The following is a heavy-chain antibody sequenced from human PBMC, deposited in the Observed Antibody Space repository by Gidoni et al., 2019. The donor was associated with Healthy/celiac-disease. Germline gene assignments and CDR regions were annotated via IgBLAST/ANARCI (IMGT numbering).Heavy chain of an antibody. CDR3: ARASDAYCSGGSCS. D-gene: IGHD2-15*01. CDR1: GVTFSSYA. Sequence: VQLVQSGAEVKKPGSSVKVSCKASGVTFSSYAISWVRQAPGQGLEWMGRIIPILGIANYAQKFQGRVTITADKSTSTAYMELSSLRSEDTAVYYCARASDAYCSGGSCSWGQGTLVTVSS. V-gene: IGHV1-69*09. CDR2: IIPILGIA. J-gene: IGHJ5*02.